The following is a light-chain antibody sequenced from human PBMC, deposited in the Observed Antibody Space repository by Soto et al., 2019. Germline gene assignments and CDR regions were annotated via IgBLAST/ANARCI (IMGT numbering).Light chain of an antibody. Sequence: DIQMTQSPSTLSASVGDRVTITCRASQSISSWLAWYQQKPGKAPKLLIYDASSLESGVPSRFSGSGSGTEFTLTISSLQPDDFATYYCQQYKSFSWTFGQGTNVEIK. CDR1: QSISSW. CDR2: DAS. CDR3: QQYKSFSWT. J-gene: IGKJ1*01. V-gene: IGKV1-5*01.